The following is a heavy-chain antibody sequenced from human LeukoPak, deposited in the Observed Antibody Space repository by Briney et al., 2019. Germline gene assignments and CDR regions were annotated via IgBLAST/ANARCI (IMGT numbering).Heavy chain of an antibody. V-gene: IGHV4-30-4*01. J-gene: IGHJ2*01. Sequence: PSQTLSLTCTVSGGSISSGDYYWSWLRQPPGKGLEWIGYIYYSGSTYYNPSLKSRVTISVDTSKNQFSLKLSSVTAADTAVYYCARVYYDFWSGYSARYFDLWGRGTLVTVPS. CDR2: IYYSGST. D-gene: IGHD3-3*01. CDR1: GGSISSGDYY. CDR3: ARVYYDFWSGYSARYFDL.